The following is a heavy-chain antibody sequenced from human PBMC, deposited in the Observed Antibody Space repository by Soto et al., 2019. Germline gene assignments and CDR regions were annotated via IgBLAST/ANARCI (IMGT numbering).Heavy chain of an antibody. D-gene: IGHD3-3*01. CDR3: ARDSLRFLEWLGSYFDY. CDR1: GFTFSSYA. CDR2: ISGSGGST. Sequence: PGGSLRLSCAASGFTFSSYAMSWVRQAPGKGLEWVSAISGSGGSTYYADSVKGRFTISRDNSKNTLYLQMNSLRAEDTAVYYCARDSLRFLEWLGSYFDYWGQGTLVTVSS. J-gene: IGHJ4*02. V-gene: IGHV3-23*01.